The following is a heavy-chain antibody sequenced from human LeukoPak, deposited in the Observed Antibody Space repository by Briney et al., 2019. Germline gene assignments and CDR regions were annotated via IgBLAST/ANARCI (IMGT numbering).Heavy chain of an antibody. J-gene: IGHJ6*04. Sequence: PSETLSLTCAVYGGSFSGYYWSWIRQPPGKGLEWIGEINHSGSTNYNPSLKSRVTISVDTSKNQFSLKLSSVTAADTAVYYCARVPRGTYYYGVDVWGKGTTVTVSS. D-gene: IGHD1-1*01. CDR1: GGSFSGYY. CDR2: INHSGST. V-gene: IGHV4-34*01. CDR3: ARVPRGTYYYGVDV.